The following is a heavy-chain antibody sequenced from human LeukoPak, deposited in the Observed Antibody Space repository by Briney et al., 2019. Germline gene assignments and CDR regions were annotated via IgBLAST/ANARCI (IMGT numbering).Heavy chain of an antibody. CDR2: ISGSGGSI. CDR3: ARAMMVVANLWGVFDY. Sequence: GGSLRLSCAASGFTFSNYAMNWVCQAPGKGLEWVSGISGSGGSIYYADSVKGRFTISRDNAKNTLYLQMNSLRADDTAIYYCARAMMVVANLWGVFDYWGQGALVTVSS. D-gene: IGHD3-22*01. CDR1: GFTFSNYA. V-gene: IGHV3-23*01. J-gene: IGHJ4*02.